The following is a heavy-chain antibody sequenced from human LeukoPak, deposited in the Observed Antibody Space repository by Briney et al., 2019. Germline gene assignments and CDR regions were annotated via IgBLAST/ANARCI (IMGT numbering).Heavy chain of an antibody. J-gene: IGHJ3*02. CDR2: MYYSGST. Sequence: SETLSLTCTVSGGSINSYYWSWIRQPPGKGLEWIGYMYYSGSTNYNSSLKSRVTISVDTSKNQFSLKLSSVTAADTAVYYCARARVKWELLSAFDIWGQGTVVTVSS. D-gene: IGHD1-26*01. V-gene: IGHV4-59*01. CDR1: GGSINSYY. CDR3: ARARVKWELLSAFDI.